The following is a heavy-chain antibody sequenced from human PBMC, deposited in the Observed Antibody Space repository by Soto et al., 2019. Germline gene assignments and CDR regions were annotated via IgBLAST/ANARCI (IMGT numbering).Heavy chain of an antibody. V-gene: IGHV3-9*01. CDR1: GFTFDDYA. J-gene: IGHJ4*02. D-gene: IGHD6-19*01. CDR3: AKDRSLAVLNPDY. Sequence: GGSLRLSCAASGFTFDDYAMHWVRQAPGKGLEWVSGISWNSGSIGYADSVKGRFTISRDNAKNSLDLQMNSLRAEDTALYYCAKDRSLAVLNPDYWGQGTLVTVSS. CDR2: ISWNSGSI.